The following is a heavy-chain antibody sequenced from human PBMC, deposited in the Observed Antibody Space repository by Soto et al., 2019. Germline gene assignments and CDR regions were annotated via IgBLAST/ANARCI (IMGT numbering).Heavy chain of an antibody. V-gene: IGHV4-61*01. CDR2: IYYSGST. CDR3: ARGHPPYYDFWSGYPGRWFDP. CDR1: GGSVSSGSYY. D-gene: IGHD3-3*01. Sequence: SETLSLTCTVSGGSVSSGSYYWIWIRTPPGKGLEWIGYIYYSGSTNYNPSLKSRVTISVDTSKNQFSLKLSSVTAADTAVYYCARGHPPYYDFWSGYPGRWFDPWGQGTLVTVSS. J-gene: IGHJ5*02.